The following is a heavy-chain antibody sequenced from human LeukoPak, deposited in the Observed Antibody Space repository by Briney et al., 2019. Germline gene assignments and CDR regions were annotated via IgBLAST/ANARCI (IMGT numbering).Heavy chain of an antibody. Sequence: ASVTVSCKASGYTFTGYYMHWVRKAPGQGLEWMGRINPNSGGTNYAQKFQGRVTMTRDTSISTAYMELSRLRSDDTAVYYCARGSREWLLSTFDYWGQGTLVTVSS. CDR1: GYTFTGYY. V-gene: IGHV1-2*06. D-gene: IGHD3-3*01. CDR3: ARGSREWLLSTFDY. CDR2: INPNSGGT. J-gene: IGHJ4*02.